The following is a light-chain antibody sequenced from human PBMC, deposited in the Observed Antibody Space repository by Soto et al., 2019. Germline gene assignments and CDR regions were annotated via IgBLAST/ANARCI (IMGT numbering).Light chain of an antibody. CDR1: TGAVTTAYY. J-gene: IGLJ2*01. Sequence: QAVVTQEPSLTVSPGGTVTLTCASSTGAVTTAYYPNWFQQKPGQAPRALIYSISNKHSWTPARFSGSLLGGKAALTLSGVQPEDEADYYCLLYHGGAQHVVFGGGTKVTVL. V-gene: IGLV7-43*01. CDR2: SIS. CDR3: LLYHGGAQHVV.